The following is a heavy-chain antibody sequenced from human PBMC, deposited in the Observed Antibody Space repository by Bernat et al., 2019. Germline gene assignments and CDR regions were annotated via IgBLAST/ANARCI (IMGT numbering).Heavy chain of an antibody. CDR1: GFSLSTSGVG. V-gene: IGHV2-5*02. D-gene: IGHD3-9*01. CDR3: AHQAGDYDILTGYYTYYFDY. Sequence: QITLKESGPTLVKPTQTLTLTCTFSGFSLSTSGVGVGWIRQPPGKALEWLALIYWDDDKRYSPSLKSRLTITKDTSKNQVVLTMTNMDPVDTATYYCAHQAGDYDILTGYYTYYFDYWGQGTLVTVSS. J-gene: IGHJ4*02. CDR2: IYWDDDK.